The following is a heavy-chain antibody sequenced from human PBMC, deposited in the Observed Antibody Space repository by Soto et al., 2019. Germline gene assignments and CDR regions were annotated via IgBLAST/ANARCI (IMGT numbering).Heavy chain of an antibody. V-gene: IGHV3-49*03. Sequence: EVQLVESGGGLEQPGRSLRLSCKTSGFSFEDYGVSWFRRAPGKGLEWVAFIRSRSYGGAADYAASVMGRFAVSRDDPGSIAYLEVSSLKVEDTAVYYCTRISGSGTYLPDFWGQGTLVTVSS. CDR2: IRSRSYGGAA. D-gene: IGHD3-10*01. CDR1: GFSFEDYG. CDR3: TRISGSGTYLPDF. J-gene: IGHJ4*02.